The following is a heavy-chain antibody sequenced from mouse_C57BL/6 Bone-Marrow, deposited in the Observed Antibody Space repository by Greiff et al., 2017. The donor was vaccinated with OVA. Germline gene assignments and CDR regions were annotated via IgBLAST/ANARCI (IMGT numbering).Heavy chain of an antibody. CDR2: ISNGGGST. Sequence: EVKLMESGGGLVQPGGSLKLSCAASGFTFSDYYMYWVRQTPEKRLEWVAYISNGGGSTYYPDTVKGRFTISRDNAKNTLYLQMSRLKSEDTAMYYCARQRAYHYYGSSYAMDYWGQGTSVTVSS. V-gene: IGHV5-12*01. J-gene: IGHJ4*01. D-gene: IGHD1-1*01. CDR1: GFTFSDYY. CDR3: ARQRAYHYYGSSYAMDY.